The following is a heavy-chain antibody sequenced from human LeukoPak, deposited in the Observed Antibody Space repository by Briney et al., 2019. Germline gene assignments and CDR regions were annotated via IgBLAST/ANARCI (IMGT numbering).Heavy chain of an antibody. V-gene: IGHV3-23*01. CDR2: ISGSGTST. CDR3: AKKRDSHGTLYFFDY. D-gene: IGHD1-26*01. Sequence: PGGSLRLSCAASGFTFNTYGMTWVRQAPGKGLEWVSAISGSGTSTYYADSVQGRFTISRDNSKNTLSLQMNSLRAEDAAVYYCAKKRDSHGTLYFFDYWGQGTLVTVSS. J-gene: IGHJ4*02. CDR1: GFTFNTYG.